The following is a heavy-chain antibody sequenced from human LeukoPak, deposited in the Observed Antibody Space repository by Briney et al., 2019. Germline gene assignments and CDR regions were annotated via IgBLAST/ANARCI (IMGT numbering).Heavy chain of an antibody. Sequence: SGGSLRLSCAASGFTFSSYEMNWVRQAPGKGLEWVSYISSSGSTIYYADSVKGRFTISRDNAKNSLYLQMNSLRAEDTAVYYCAKASGRGRGHIVVVTAIPYYFDYWGQGTLVTVSS. CDR3: AKASGRGRGHIVVVTAIPYYFDY. J-gene: IGHJ4*02. D-gene: IGHD2-21*02. CDR2: ISSSGSTI. CDR1: GFTFSSYE. V-gene: IGHV3-48*03.